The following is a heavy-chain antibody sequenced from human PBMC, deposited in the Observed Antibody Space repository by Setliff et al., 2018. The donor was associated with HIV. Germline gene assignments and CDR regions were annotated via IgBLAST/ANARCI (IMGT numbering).Heavy chain of an antibody. Sequence: SETLSLTCVVSGGSFSGYSWNWIRQPPGKGLEWIGEITHSGSTNYNPSLKSRVTISVDTANNQFSLRLTSVTAADTAVYYRARGSPGYRNFYYYMDVWDKGTTVTVSS. V-gene: IGHV4-34*01. D-gene: IGHD6-13*01. CDR3: ARGSPGYRNFYYYMDV. CDR2: ITHSGST. CDR1: GGSFSGYS. J-gene: IGHJ6*03.